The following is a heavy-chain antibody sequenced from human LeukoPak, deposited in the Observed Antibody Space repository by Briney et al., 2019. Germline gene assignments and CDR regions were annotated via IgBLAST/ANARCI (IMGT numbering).Heavy chain of an antibody. CDR3: ARDWGGYDFWSGYGLDY. Sequence: GGSLRLSCAASGSTFSSYAMHWVRQAPGKGLEWVALISYDGSNKYYADSVKGRFTISRDNSKNTLYLQMNSLRAEDTAVYYCARDWGGYDFWSGYGLDYWGQGTLVTVSS. D-gene: IGHD3-3*01. J-gene: IGHJ4*02. CDR2: ISYDGSNK. V-gene: IGHV3-30-3*01. CDR1: GSTFSSYA.